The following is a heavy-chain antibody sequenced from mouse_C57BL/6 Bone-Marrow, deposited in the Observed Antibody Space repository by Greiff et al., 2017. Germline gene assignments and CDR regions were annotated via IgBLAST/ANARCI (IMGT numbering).Heavy chain of an antibody. Sequence: VQLQESGPELVKPGASVKLSCKASGYAFSSSCINWVKQRPGKGLEWIGRIYPGDGDTNYNEKFKGKATLTADKSSSTAYMQLSSLTSEDSAVYFCARPLDDGYSFSSIAYWGQGTLVTVSA. CDR1: GYAFSSSC. D-gene: IGHD2-3*01. J-gene: IGHJ4*01. CDR3: ARPLDDGYSFSSIAY. CDR2: IYPGDGDT. V-gene: IGHV1-82*01.